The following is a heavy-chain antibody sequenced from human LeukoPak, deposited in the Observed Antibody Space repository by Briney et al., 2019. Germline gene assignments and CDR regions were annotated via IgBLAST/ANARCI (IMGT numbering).Heavy chain of an antibody. CDR3: ARTIATGLKYFKD. V-gene: IGHV4-31*03. J-gene: IGHJ4*02. CDR2: IHYSGDT. Sequence: PSETLSLTCTVSGGSISSGSYYWSWIRQHPGKGLEWIGYIHYSGDTYYNPSLKSRVTISVDTSKNQFSLKLSSVTAADTAVYYCARTIATGLKYFKDWGQGSLVTAAS. CDR1: GGSISSGSYY. D-gene: IGHD2-21*01.